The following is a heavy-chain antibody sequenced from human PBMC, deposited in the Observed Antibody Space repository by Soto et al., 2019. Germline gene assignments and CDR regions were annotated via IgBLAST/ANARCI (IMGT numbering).Heavy chain of an antibody. D-gene: IGHD3-16*01. CDR2: INSDGSST. J-gene: IGHJ6*03. CDR1: GFTFSSYW. Sequence: GGSLRLSCAASGFTFSSYWMHWVRQAPGKGLVWVSRINSDGSSTSYADSVKGRFTISRDNAKNTLYLQMNSLRAEDTAVYYCARGVFYYYYYMDVWGKGTTVTVSS. CDR3: ARGVFYYYYYMDV. V-gene: IGHV3-74*01.